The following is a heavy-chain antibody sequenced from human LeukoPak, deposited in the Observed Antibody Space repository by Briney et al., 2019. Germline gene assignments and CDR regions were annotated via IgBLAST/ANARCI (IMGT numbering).Heavy chain of an antibody. CDR3: AREYYDFWSGNNWFDP. D-gene: IGHD3-3*01. CDR2: VYYGGST. CDR1: GASINDFY. Sequence: PSETLSLTCAVSGASINDFYWTWIRQPPGKGLEWIGYVYYGGSTNYNPSLKSRVTISVDTSKNQFSLKLSSVTAADTAVYYCAREYYDFWSGNNWFDPWGQGTLVTVSS. J-gene: IGHJ5*02. V-gene: IGHV4-59*12.